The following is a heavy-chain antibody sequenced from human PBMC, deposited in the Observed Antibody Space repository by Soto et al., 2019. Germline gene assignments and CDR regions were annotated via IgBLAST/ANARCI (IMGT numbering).Heavy chain of an antibody. J-gene: IGHJ6*02. CDR2: ISAYNGNT. CDR1: GYTFTSYG. CDR3: ARVKYSPPYYYDYGMDG. D-gene: IGHD5-18*01. V-gene: IGHV1-18*01. Sequence: QVQLVQSGAEVKKPGASVKVSCKASGYTFTSYGISWVRRPPGQGLEWMGWISAYNGNTNYAQKLQGRVTMTTDTSTSTAYMELRSLRSDDTAVYYCARVKYSPPYYYDYGMDGWGQGTTVTVSS.